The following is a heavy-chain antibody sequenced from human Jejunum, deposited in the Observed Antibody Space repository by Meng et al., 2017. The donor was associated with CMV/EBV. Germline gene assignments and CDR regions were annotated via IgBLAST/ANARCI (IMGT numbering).Heavy chain of an antibody. CDR3: ARGPGASTREGFDY. V-gene: IGHV4-4*07. CDR2: FYSSDTY. J-gene: IGHJ4*02. CDR1: GGSINNYY. Sequence: QVQLQESGPGLVKPSETLSLPCTVSGGSINNYYWSWIRQSAEKGLEWIGRFYSSDTYNYHPSLNSRVTMSLDTSKNQFSLNLRSVTAADTAIYYCARGPGASTREGFDYWGLGTLVTVSS. D-gene: IGHD1-26*01.